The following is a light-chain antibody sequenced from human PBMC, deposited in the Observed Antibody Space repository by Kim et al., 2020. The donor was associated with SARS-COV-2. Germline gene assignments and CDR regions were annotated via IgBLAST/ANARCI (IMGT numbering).Light chain of an antibody. CDR2: AAS. CDR3: QQLNHYPWT. CDR1: QDISNS. Sequence: ASIGDRVAVTCRASQDISNSLAWYQQKAGKAPKLLIFAASTLQSGVPSSFSGSGSGTEFTLTISSLQAEDFATYYCQQLNHYPWTFGQGTKVDIK. V-gene: IGKV1-9*01. J-gene: IGKJ1*01.